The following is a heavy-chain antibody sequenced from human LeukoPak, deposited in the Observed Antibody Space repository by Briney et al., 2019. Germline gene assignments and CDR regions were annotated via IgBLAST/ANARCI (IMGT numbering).Heavy chain of an antibody. J-gene: IGHJ4*02. CDR1: GFTSSSYA. Sequence: GGSLILSCAASGFTSSSYAMSWVRQAPGKGLEWVSAISGSGGSTYYADSVKGRFTISRDNSKNTLYLRMNSLRAEDTAVYYCAKTLYDFWSGYYGPFDYWGQGTLVTVSS. CDR3: AKTLYDFWSGYYGPFDY. CDR2: ISGSGGST. V-gene: IGHV3-23*01. D-gene: IGHD3-3*01.